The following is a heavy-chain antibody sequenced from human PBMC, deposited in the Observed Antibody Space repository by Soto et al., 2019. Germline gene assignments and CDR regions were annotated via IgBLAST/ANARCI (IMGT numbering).Heavy chain of an antibody. CDR1: GFTVSSNY. CDR3: ARDLTTVTTSYRGSFLN. CDR2: IYSGGST. V-gene: IGHV3-66*01. J-gene: IGHJ4*02. D-gene: IGHD4-17*01. Sequence: GGSLRLSCAASGFTVSSNYMSWVRQAPGKGLEWVSVIYSGGSTYYADSVKGRFTISRDNSKNTLYLQMNSLRAEDTAVYYCARDLTTVTTSYRGSFLNWGQGTLVTVSS.